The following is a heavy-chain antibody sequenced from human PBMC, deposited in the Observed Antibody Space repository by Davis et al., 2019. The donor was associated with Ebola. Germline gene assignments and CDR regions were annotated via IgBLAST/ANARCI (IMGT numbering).Heavy chain of an antibody. J-gene: IGHJ5*02. Sequence: PGGSLRLSCKGSGYSFTSYWIGWVRQLPGKGLEWMGIIYPGDSDTRYSPSFQGQVTISADKSISTAYLQWSSLKASDTAMYYCARHGKWFGELLSRWGWFDPWGQGTLVTVSS. CDR2: IYPGDSDT. CDR3: ARHGKWFGELLSRWGWFDP. CDR1: GYSFTSYW. D-gene: IGHD3-10*01. V-gene: IGHV5-51*01.